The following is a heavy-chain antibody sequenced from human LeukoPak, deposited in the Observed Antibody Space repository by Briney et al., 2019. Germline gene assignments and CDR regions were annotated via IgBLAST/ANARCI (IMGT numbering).Heavy chain of an antibody. J-gene: IGHJ4*02. CDR2: IWYDGSNK. Sequence: GGSLRLSCAASGFTFSSYAMHWVRQAPGKGLEWVAVIWYDGSNKYYADSVKGRFTISRDNSKNTLYLQMNSLRAEDTAVYYCARDADIVVVTASGFDYWGQGTLVTVSS. CDR1: GFTFSSYA. V-gene: IGHV3-33*08. CDR3: ARDADIVVVTASGFDY. D-gene: IGHD2-21*02.